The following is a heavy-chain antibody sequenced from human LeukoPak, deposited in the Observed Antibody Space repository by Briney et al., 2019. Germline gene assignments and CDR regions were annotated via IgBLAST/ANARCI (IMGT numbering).Heavy chain of an antibody. Sequence: GGSLRLSCAASGFILSGHWMHWFRQPPGKGLAWVSRNKYDGSESYYADSVKGRFIISRDNAKNTLYLQMNSLRVEDTAVYYCAKSDWFDPWGQGTLVTVSS. J-gene: IGHJ5*02. CDR1: GFILSGHW. CDR2: NKYDGSES. CDR3: AKSDWFDP. V-gene: IGHV3-74*01.